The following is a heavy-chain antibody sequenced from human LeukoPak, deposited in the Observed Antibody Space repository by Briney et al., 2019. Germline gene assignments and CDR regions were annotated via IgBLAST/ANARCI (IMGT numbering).Heavy chain of an antibody. CDR3: ARVGGSWFSDY. CDR2: ISSSGSDK. V-gene: IGHV3-48*03. CDR1: GFPFSDHE. Sequence: GGSLRLSCAASGFPFSDHEMNWVRQAPGKGLEWVSYISSSGSDKYYPDSVKGRFTISRDNAENTLYLQMNSLRADDTAVYYCARVGGSWFSDYWGQGTLVTVSS. J-gene: IGHJ4*02. D-gene: IGHD6-13*01.